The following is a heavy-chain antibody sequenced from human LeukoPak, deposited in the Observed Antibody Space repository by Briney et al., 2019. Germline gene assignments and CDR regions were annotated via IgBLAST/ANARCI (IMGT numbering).Heavy chain of an antibody. CDR1: GYTFTSYA. J-gene: IGHJ6*02. Sequence: GASVKVSCKASGYTFTSYAMHWVRQAPGQRLEWMGWINAGNGNTKYSQKFQGRVTITRDTSASTAYMELSSLRSEDTAVYYCARDLWAAAGTQNFYYYYGMDVWGQGTTVTVSS. CDR2: INAGNGNT. D-gene: IGHD6-13*01. V-gene: IGHV1-3*01. CDR3: ARDLWAAAGTQNFYYYYGMDV.